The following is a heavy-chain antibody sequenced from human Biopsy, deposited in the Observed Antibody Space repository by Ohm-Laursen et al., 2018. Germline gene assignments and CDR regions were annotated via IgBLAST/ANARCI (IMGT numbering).Heavy chain of an antibody. Sequence: GTPSLTYTVSGGSISNYYWSWIRQPAGKGLEWIGRIYSSGSTNYNPSLKSRVTMSVDTSKNQFSLILSSMTAADTAVYYCAREPRIAAVAYFDPWGQGTLVTVSS. V-gene: IGHV4-4*07. CDR2: IYSSGST. CDR3: AREPRIAAVAYFDP. J-gene: IGHJ5*02. D-gene: IGHD6-13*01. CDR1: GGSISNYY.